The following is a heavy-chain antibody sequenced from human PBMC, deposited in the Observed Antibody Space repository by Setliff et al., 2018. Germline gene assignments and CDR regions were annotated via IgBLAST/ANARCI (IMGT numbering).Heavy chain of an antibody. J-gene: IGHJ4*02. D-gene: IGHD6-19*01. Sequence: GESLKISCAASGFTFSTYSMSWVRQAPGKGLEWVAVIWDDGGNKYHADSVKGRFTISRDNSRNTLYLQMSSLRAEDTAIYYWASPQAVGNYLGHWGQGTLVTVSS. V-gene: IGHV3-33*08. CDR3: ASPQAVGNYLGH. CDR2: IWDDGGNK. CDR1: GFTFSTYS.